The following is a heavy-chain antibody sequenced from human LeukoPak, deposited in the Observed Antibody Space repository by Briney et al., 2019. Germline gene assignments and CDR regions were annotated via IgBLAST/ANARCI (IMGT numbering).Heavy chain of an antibody. CDR1: GFTFSSYA. J-gene: IGHJ4*02. CDR3: ARAGRHSLGYYWLY. CDR2: ITNLAYAT. V-gene: IGHV3-23*01. Sequence: GGSLRLSCAASGFTFSSYAMSWVRQAPGKELEWVSTITNLAYATYYADSVKGRFALSRDNSRSTLYLQMNSLRAEDTAVYYCARAGRHSLGYYWLYWGQGSLVTVSS. D-gene: IGHD3-22*01.